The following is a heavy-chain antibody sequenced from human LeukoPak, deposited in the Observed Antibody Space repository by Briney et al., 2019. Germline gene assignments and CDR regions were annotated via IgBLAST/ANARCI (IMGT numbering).Heavy chain of an antibody. CDR1: GYSFTRNW. D-gene: IGHD2-2*01. V-gene: IGHV5-51*01. CDR3: ARLRGRGCGSTSCYANWFDS. Sequence: GESLKISCKGSGYSFTRNWIGWVRQMPGKGLEWMAIIYPGDSGSRYSPSFQGQVTISADKSINTAYLQWSSLKASDTAMYYCARLRGRGCGSTSCYANWFDSWGQGTLVTVSS. CDR2: IYPGDSGS. J-gene: IGHJ5*01.